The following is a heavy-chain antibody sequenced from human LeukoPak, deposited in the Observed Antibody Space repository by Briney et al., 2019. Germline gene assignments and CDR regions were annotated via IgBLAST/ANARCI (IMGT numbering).Heavy chain of an antibody. V-gene: IGHV4-34*01. Sequence: PSETLSLTCAVYGESFSGYYWSWIRQPPGKGLEWIGEINHSGSTNYNPSLKSRVTVSVDTSKNQFSLKLSSVTAADTAVYYCARVLRFLEWLLIATWAYYYYYGMDVWGQGTTVTVSS. D-gene: IGHD3-3*01. J-gene: IGHJ6*02. CDR1: GESFSGYY. CDR3: ARVLRFLEWLLIATWAYYYYYGMDV. CDR2: INHSGST.